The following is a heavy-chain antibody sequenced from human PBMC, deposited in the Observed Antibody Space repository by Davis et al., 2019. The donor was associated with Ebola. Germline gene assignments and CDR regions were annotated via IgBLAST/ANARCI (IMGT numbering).Heavy chain of an antibody. Sequence: GESLKISCTDSVITFSSYAMTWVRQAPGKGLEWVSAISGSGGSTYYADSVKGRFTISRENAKNSLYLQMNSLRAGDTAVYYCARGALWWPRYYYYGMDVWGQGTTVTVSS. J-gene: IGHJ6*02. V-gene: IGHV3-23*01. D-gene: IGHD4/OR15-4a*01. CDR2: ISGSGGST. CDR3: ARGALWWPRYYYYGMDV. CDR1: VITFSSYA.